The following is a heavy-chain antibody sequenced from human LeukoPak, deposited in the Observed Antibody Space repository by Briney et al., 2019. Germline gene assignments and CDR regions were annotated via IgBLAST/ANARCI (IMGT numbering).Heavy chain of an antibody. Sequence: TSETLSLTCAVYGGSFSGCYWSWIRQPPGKGLEWIGEINHSGSTNYNPSLKSRVTISVDTSKNQFSLKLSSVTAADTAVYYCASSYENVYYFDYWGQGTLVTVSS. CDR3: ASSYENVYYFDY. J-gene: IGHJ4*02. D-gene: IGHD3-16*01. CDR2: INHSGST. V-gene: IGHV4-34*01. CDR1: GGSFSGCY.